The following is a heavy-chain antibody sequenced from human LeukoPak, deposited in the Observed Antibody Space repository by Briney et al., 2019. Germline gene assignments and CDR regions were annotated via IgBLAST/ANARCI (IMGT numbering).Heavy chain of an antibody. CDR3: AKWGDYDVLTGYYVSDY. D-gene: IGHD3-9*01. Sequence: PGGSLRLSCAASGFTFSDYYMSWVRQAPGKGLEWVSAITGSGGSTYYADSVKGRFTISRDNSKNTLYLQMNSLRAEDTAVYYCAKWGDYDVLTGYYVSDYWGQGTLVTVSS. CDR2: ITGSGGST. V-gene: IGHV3-23*01. CDR1: GFTFSDYY. J-gene: IGHJ4*02.